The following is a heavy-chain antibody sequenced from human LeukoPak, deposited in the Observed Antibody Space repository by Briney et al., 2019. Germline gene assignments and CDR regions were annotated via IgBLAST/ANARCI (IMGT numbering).Heavy chain of an antibody. CDR1: GFTFSSYA. V-gene: IGHV3-23*01. Sequence: GGSLRLSCAASGFTFSSYAMSWVRQAPGKGLKWVSAISGSGGSTYYADSVKGRFTISRDNSKNTLYLQMNSLRAEDTAVYYCAKDYQSYSYGLFDYWGQGTLVTVSS. CDR3: AKDYQSYSYGLFDY. D-gene: IGHD5-18*01. J-gene: IGHJ4*02. CDR2: ISGSGGST.